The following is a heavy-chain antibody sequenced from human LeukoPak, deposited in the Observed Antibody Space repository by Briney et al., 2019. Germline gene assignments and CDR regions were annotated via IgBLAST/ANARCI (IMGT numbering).Heavy chain of an antibody. CDR2: ISWNSGSI. J-gene: IGHJ4*02. CDR3: AKVFRDGTDTFDY. V-gene: IGHV3-9*01. CDR1: GLTFDDYA. D-gene: IGHD1-1*01. Sequence: PGGSLRLSCAASGLTFDDYAMHWVRQAPGKGLEWVSGISWNSGSIGYTDSVKGRFTISRDNAKNSLYLQMNSLRAEDTALYYCAKVFRDGTDTFDYWGQGTLVTVSS.